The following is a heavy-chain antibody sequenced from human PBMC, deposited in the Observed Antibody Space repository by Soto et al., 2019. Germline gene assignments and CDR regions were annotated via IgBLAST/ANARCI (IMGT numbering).Heavy chain of an antibody. D-gene: IGHD1-26*01. CDR3: ARRGSGSYYDY. J-gene: IGHJ4*02. CDR2: ISGSGGST. CDR1: GFTFSSYA. Sequence: EVQLLESGGGLVQPGGSLRLSCAASGFTFSSYAMRWVRQAPVKGLEWVSAISGSGGSTYYADSVKGRFTISRDNSKNTLFLQMNSLTAGDTAVYYWARRGSGSYYDYWGQGTLVTVSS. V-gene: IGHV3-23*01.